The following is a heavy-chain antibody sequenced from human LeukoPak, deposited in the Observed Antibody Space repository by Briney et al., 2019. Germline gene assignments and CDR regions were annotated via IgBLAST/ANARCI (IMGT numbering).Heavy chain of an antibody. J-gene: IGHJ4*02. V-gene: IGHV4-39*01. CDR2: IYYSGST. Sequence: PSETLSLTCTVSGGSISSSSYYWGWIRQPPGKGLEWIGSIYYSGSTYYNPSLKSRVTISVDTSKNQFSLKLSSVTAADTAVYYYARHTVASGYFDYWGQGTLVTVSS. CDR1: GGSISSSSYY. D-gene: IGHD6-19*01. CDR3: ARHTVASGYFDY.